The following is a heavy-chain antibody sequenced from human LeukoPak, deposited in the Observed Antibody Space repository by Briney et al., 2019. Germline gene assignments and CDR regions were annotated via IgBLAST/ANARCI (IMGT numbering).Heavy chain of an antibody. CDR3: ARLSYYYDSSGYQYYFDY. D-gene: IGHD3-22*01. CDR1: GYSFTSYW. J-gene: IGHJ4*02. Sequence: GESLKISCKGSGYSFTSYWIGWVRQMPGKGLEWMGIIYPGDSDTRYSPSFQGQVTISADKSISTAYLQWSSLKASDTAMYYCARLSYYYDSSGYQYYFDYWAREPWSPSPQ. CDR2: IYPGDSDT. V-gene: IGHV5-51*01.